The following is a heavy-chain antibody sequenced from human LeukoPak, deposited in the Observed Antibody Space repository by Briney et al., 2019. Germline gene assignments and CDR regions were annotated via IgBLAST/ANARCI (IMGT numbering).Heavy chain of an antibody. CDR1: GFTFSSYW. Sequence: PGGSLRLSCAASGFTFSSYWMSWVRQAPGEGLEWVANIKHDGSEKYYVDSVKGRFTISRDNAKNSLYLQMNSLRAEDTAVYYCARATAAGTPRPYYYYYYMDVWGKGTTVTISS. D-gene: IGHD6-13*01. V-gene: IGHV3-7*01. CDR3: ARATAAGTPRPYYYYYYMDV. J-gene: IGHJ6*03. CDR2: IKHDGSEK.